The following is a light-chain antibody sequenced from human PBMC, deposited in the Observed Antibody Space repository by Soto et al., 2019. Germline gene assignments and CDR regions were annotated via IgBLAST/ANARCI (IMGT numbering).Light chain of an antibody. Sequence: SYELTQPPSVSVAPGQTARITCGGNNIGSKSVHWYQQKPGQAPVLVVYDDSDRPSGIPERFSGSKSGNTASLTISGLQAEDEADYYCSSFTSSSTQVLGGGTKVTVL. CDR3: SSFTSSSTQV. CDR1: NIGSKS. V-gene: IGLV3-21*02. CDR2: DDS. J-gene: IGLJ3*02.